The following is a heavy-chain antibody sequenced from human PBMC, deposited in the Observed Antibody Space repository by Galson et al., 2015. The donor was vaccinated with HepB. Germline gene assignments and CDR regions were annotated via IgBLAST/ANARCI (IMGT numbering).Heavy chain of an antibody. CDR3: AKDNGTYYGPGRVSGMSA. J-gene: IGHJ6*02. CDR2: ITWNSGSI. D-gene: IGHD3-10*01. Sequence: SLRLSCAVSGFTFDGYAMHWVRQAPGKGLEWVSGITWNSGSIGYADSVKGRFTISRDNAKNSLYLQMNSLRAEDTALYYCAKDNGTYYGPGRVSGMSAWSQGTTVTVSS. V-gene: IGHV3-9*01. CDR1: GFTFDGYA.